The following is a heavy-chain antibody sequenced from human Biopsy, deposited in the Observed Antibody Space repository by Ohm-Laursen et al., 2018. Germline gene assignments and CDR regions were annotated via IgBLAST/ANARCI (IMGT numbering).Heavy chain of an antibody. CDR3: TRDVKRYCSGSSCYTGYFGMDV. Sequence: SETLSLTCSVSGGSVSDSFHFWSWIRQPPGKGLEWIGNVYYSGTTNYNPSLKSRVTVSIDTSKNQFSLKLTSVTAADTAVYFCTRDVKRYCSGSSCYTGYFGMDVWGRGTTVTVSS. J-gene: IGHJ6*02. D-gene: IGHD2-2*01. CDR2: VYYSGTT. CDR1: GGSVSDSFHF. V-gene: IGHV4-61*01.